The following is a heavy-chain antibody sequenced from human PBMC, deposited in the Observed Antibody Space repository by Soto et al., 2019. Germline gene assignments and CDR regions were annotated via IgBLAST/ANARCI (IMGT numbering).Heavy chain of an antibody. CDR3: ARVRGVWGSYRYFPDH. CDR2: ISSSSSTI. Sequence: GGSLRLSCAASGFTFSSYSMNWVRQAPGKGLEWVSYISSSSSTIYYADSVKGRFTISRDNSKNSLYLQMNSLRDEDTAVYYCARVRGVWGSYRYFPDHWGQGTLVTVSS. D-gene: IGHD3-16*02. V-gene: IGHV3-48*02. CDR1: GFTFSSYS. J-gene: IGHJ4*02.